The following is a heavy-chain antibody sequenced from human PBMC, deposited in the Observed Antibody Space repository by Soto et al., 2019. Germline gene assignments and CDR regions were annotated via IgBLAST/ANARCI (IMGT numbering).Heavy chain of an antibody. CDR3: ARSEEDSDYYYYGLDV. CDR1: GDSVSSSSVA. V-gene: IGHV6-1*01. CDR2: TYYRSRWYS. Sequence: SQTLSLTCVISGDSVSSSSVAWNWVRQSPSRGLEWLGRTYYRSRWYSDFAVSVRGRIVINADTSKNQFSLQLNSVTPEDTAVYFCARSEEDSDYYYYGLDVWGQGTTVTVSS. J-gene: IGHJ6*02. D-gene: IGHD2-15*01.